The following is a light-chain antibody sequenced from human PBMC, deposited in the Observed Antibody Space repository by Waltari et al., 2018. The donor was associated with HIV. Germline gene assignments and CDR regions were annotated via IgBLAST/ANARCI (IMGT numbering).Light chain of an antibody. Sequence: QSVLPQPPSASATPGQRVTISCSGSRSNIGSNPINWYRQLPGTAPKLLIYSNNQWPSGVPDRFSGSKSGTSASLAISGLQSEDEADYYCAAWDDSLHGYVFGTGTKVTVV. CDR1: RSNIGSNP. J-gene: IGLJ1*01. V-gene: IGLV1-44*01. CDR2: SNN. CDR3: AAWDDSLHGYV.